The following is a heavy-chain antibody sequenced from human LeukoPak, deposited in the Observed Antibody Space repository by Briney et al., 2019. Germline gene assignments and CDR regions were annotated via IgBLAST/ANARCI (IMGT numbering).Heavy chain of an antibody. V-gene: IGHV3-11*01. J-gene: IGHJ6*02. Sequence: GGSLRLSCVAYGFTLTDYYMSWIRQAPGRGLEWVSDISGSGRNVYYGDSVKGRFTISRDNAKNPLYLQMNNLRAEDTAVYYCARSIGYYYTMDVWGQGTTVTVSS. CDR1: GFTLTDYY. CDR2: ISGSGRNV. D-gene: IGHD3-22*01. CDR3: ARSIGYYYTMDV.